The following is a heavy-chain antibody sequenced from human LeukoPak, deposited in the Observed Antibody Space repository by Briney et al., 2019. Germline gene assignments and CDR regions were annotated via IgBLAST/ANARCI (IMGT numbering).Heavy chain of an antibody. V-gene: IGHV1-18*01. CDR1: VYTFTSYG. CDR3: ARTKSNYYDSSGHPFGY. D-gene: IGHD3-22*01. CDR2: IIAYNGNT. Sequence: ASVKVSCMASVYTFTSYGISCVREAPGQGLEWMGWIIAYNGNTNYAQKLQGRVTITTDTSTSTAYIELRSLKSDDTAVYYCARTKSNYYDSSGHPFGYWGQGTLVTVSS. J-gene: IGHJ4*02.